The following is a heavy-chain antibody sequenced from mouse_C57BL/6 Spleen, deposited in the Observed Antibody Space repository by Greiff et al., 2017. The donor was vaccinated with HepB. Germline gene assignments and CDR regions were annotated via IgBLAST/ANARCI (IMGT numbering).Heavy chain of an antibody. CDR3: ANGGTGTFAY. D-gene: IGHD4-1*01. CDR1: GYAFSSSW. J-gene: IGHJ3*01. CDR2: IYPGDGDT. V-gene: IGHV1-82*01. Sequence: VQVVESGPELVKPGASVKISCKASGYAFSSSWMNWVKQRPGKGLEWIGRIYPGDGDTNYNGKFKGKATLAADKSSSTAYMQLSSLTSEDSAVYVSANGGTGTFAYWGQGTLLTVSA.